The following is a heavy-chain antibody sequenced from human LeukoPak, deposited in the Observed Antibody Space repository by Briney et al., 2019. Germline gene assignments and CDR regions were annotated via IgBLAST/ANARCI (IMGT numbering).Heavy chain of an antibody. Sequence: GGSLRLSCSASGFTFSDYSMHWVRQAPGKGLEYVSAISSNGGSTYYASSVKGRFTISRDNSKNTLYLQMGSLRTEDMAVYYCARVAARVSLDYWGQGTLVTVSS. CDR3: ARVAARVSLDY. D-gene: IGHD2-15*01. J-gene: IGHJ4*02. CDR1: GFTFSDYS. V-gene: IGHV3-64*01. CDR2: ISSNGGST.